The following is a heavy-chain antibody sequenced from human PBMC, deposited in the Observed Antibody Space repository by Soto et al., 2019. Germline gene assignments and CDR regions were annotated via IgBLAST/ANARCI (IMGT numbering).Heavy chain of an antibody. CDR3: ARLGNQYYFDY. CDR2: IYYSGST. J-gene: IGHJ4*02. CDR1: GGSISSGGYY. Sequence: QVQLQESGPGLVKPSQTLSLTCTVSGGSISSGGYYWSWIRQHPGKGLEWIGYIYYSGSTYYNPSLKSRVTIPVGAPKNQFSLKLSSVTAADTAVYYCARLGNQYYFDYWGQGTVVTVSS. V-gene: IGHV4-31*03.